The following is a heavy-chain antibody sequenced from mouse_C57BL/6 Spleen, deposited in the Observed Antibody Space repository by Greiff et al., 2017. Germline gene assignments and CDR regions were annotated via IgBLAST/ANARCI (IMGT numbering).Heavy chain of an antibody. CDR2: IHPNSGST. D-gene: IGHD2-5*01. V-gene: IGHV1-64*01. Sequence: QVQLQQPGAELVKPGASVKLSCKASGYTFTSYWMHWVKPRPGQGLEWIGMIHPNSGSTNYNEKFKSKATLTVDKSSSTAYMQLSSLTSEDSAVYYCALAYSNSFAYWGQGTLVTVSA. CDR3: ALAYSNSFAY. CDR1: GYTFTSYW. J-gene: IGHJ3*01.